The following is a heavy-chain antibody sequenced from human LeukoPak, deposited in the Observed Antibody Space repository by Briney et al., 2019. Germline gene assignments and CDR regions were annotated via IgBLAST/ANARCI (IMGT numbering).Heavy chain of an antibody. Sequence: GASVKVSCKASGYTFTGYYMHWVRQAPGQGLEWMGRINPNSGGTNYAQKFQGRVTMTRDTSISTAYMELSRLRSDDTAVYYCARGLQPSERWFDPWGQGTLVTVSS. CDR1: GYTFTGYY. D-gene: IGHD4-11*01. CDR2: INPNSGGT. J-gene: IGHJ5*02. V-gene: IGHV1-2*06. CDR3: ARGLQPSERWFDP.